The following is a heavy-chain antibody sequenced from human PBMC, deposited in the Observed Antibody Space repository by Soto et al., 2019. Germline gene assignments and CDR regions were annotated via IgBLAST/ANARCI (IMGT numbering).Heavy chain of an antibody. D-gene: IGHD4-4*01. J-gene: IGHJ6*02. CDR3: PRGATAKPYFYFYGLDV. CDR2: INHSGST. CDR1: GGPFSSYY. Sequence: QVQLQQWGAGLLKPSETLSLTCAVYGGPFSSYYWTWIRQPPGKGLEWIGEINHSGSTNYNPSLRSRVTISLDTSKNQSSLRLSSVTAADTAVYYCPRGATAKPYFYFYGLDVWGQGTTVTVSS. V-gene: IGHV4-34*01.